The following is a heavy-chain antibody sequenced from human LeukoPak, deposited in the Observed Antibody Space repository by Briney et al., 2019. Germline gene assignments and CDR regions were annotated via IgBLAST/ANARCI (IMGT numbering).Heavy chain of an antibody. CDR1: GGSFSCHY. CDR2: INHRGSA. CDR3: ARGVVAGSLGDYYYYMDA. V-gene: IGHV4-34*01. J-gene: IGHJ6*03. Sequence: SETLSLTCAVYGGSFSCHYWTWIRQSPGKALEWVGEINHRGSAHYAPSLRSRVTISVDTAKNQFSLRLNSVTAADTAVYYCARGVVAGSLGDYYYYMDAWGKGTTVTVSS. D-gene: IGHD6-19*01.